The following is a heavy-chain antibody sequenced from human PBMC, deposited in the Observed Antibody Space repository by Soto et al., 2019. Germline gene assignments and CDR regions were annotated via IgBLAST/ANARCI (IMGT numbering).Heavy chain of an antibody. V-gene: IGHV4-59*12. J-gene: IGHJ4*02. CDR3: ARAIVGATPYYFDY. D-gene: IGHD1-26*01. Sequence: ASETLSLTCTVSGGSISSYYWSWIRQPPGKGLEWIGYIYYSGSTNYNPSLKSRVTISVDTSKNQFSLKLSSVTAADTAVYYCARAIVGATPYYFDYWGQGTLVTVSS. CDR2: IYYSGST. CDR1: GGSISSYY.